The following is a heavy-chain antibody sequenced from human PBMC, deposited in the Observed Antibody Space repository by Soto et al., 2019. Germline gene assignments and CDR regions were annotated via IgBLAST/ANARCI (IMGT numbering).Heavy chain of an antibody. CDR1: GFSFSSLG. D-gene: IGHD5-18*01. Sequence: LRLSCAVSGFSFSSLGMHWVRQAPGKGLEWVAVISYDGSKKYYADSVEGRFTISRDNSKNTLYLQMNSLRAEDTAVYYCAKGGYNYGYYFDYWGQGTLVTVS. V-gene: IGHV3-30*18. J-gene: IGHJ4*02. CDR3: AKGGYNYGYYFDY. CDR2: ISYDGSKK.